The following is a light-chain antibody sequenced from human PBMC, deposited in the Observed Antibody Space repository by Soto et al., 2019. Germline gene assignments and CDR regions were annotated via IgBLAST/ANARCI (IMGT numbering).Light chain of an antibody. CDR3: QQYNNWHPWT. J-gene: IGKJ1*01. Sequence: ESVLMQSPGTLSLSPGERSTLSCMASQSVSSSYLAWYQQKPGQAPRLLIYGASSRATGIPDRFSGSGSGTDFTLIISSLQYEDFAVYYCQQYNNWHPWTFGQGTKVDIK. V-gene: IGKV3-20*01. CDR2: GAS. CDR1: QSVSSSY.